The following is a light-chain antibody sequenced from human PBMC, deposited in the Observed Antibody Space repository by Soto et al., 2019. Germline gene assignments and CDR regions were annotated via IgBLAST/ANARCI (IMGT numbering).Light chain of an antibody. Sequence: EIVLTQSPATLSLSPGERATLSCRASQSVSSNYLAWYQQKPGQAPRLLIYGASSRDSGIPDRFSGSGSGTDFTLTISRLEPEDFAVYFCQQYGDSPWTFGQGTKVDIK. CDR1: QSVSSNY. CDR2: GAS. CDR3: QQYGDSPWT. V-gene: IGKV3-20*01. J-gene: IGKJ1*01.